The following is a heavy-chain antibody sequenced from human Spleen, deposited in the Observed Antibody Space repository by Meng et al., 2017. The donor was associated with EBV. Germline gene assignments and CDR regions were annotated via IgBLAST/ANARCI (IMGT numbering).Heavy chain of an antibody. CDR3: GRSLSGDPYFDS. V-gene: IGHV1-69*01. CDR2: VTPLFGTA. J-gene: IGHJ4*02. Sequence: VQLAQSGAEVKKPGSSVKVYCKASGGIFKSFVFGWVRQAPGQKFEWMGAVTPLFGTAEYAQTFQGRLTITADDSTSSVSMELTSLRSEDTAVYYCGRSLSGDPYFDSWGQGTLVTVSS. D-gene: IGHD4-17*01. CDR1: GGIFKSFV.